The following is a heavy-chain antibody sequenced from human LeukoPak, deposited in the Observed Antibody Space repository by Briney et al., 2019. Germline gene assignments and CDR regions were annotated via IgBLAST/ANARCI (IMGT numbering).Heavy chain of an antibody. J-gene: IGHJ6*02. CDR2: IIPIFGTA. V-gene: IGHV1-69*13. Sequence: SVKVSCKASGGTFISYAISWVRQAPGQGLEWMGGIIPIFGTANYAQKFQGRVTITADESTSTAYMELSSLRSEDTAVYYCARYGSGSNYYYYGMDVWGQGTTVTVSS. D-gene: IGHD2-15*01. CDR3: ARYGSGSNYYYYGMDV. CDR1: GGTFISYA.